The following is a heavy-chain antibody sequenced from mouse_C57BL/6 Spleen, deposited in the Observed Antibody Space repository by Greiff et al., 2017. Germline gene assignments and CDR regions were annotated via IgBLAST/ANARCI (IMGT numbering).Heavy chain of an antibody. Sequence: EVKLMESGGGLVKPGGSLKLSCAASGFTFSDYGMHWVRQAPEKGLEWVAYISSGSSTIYYADKVKGRFTISRDEAKNTLFLQMYSLSSEDTAMYYCARMDYLGQGTTLTVSS. CDR1: GFTFSDYG. CDR3: ARMDY. J-gene: IGHJ2*01. V-gene: IGHV5-17*01. CDR2: ISSGSSTI.